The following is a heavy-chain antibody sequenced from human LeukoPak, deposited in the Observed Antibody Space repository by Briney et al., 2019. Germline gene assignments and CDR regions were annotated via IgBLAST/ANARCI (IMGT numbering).Heavy chain of an antibody. CDR2: INHSGST. CDR1: GGSFSGCY. V-gene: IGHV4-34*01. CDR3: ARAVSYYDFWSDYYYFDY. D-gene: IGHD3-3*01. Sequence: SETLSLTCAVYGGSFSGCYWSWIRQPPGKGLEWIGEINHSGSTNYNPSLKSRVTISVDTSKNQFSLKLSSETAADTAVYYCARAVSYYDFWSDYYYFDYWGQGTLVTVSS. J-gene: IGHJ4*02.